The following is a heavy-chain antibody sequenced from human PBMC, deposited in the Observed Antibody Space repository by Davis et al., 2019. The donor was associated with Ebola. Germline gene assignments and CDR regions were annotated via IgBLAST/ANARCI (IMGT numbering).Heavy chain of an antibody. D-gene: IGHD3-10*01. Sequence: GESLKISCAASGFTFSSYWMSWVRQAPGKGLEWVANIKQDGSEKYYVDSVKGRFTISRDNAKNSLYLQMNSLRAEDTAVYYCAKDKFWTGSQVDYWGQGTLVTVSS. CDR2: IKQDGSEK. CDR3: AKDKFWTGSQVDY. V-gene: IGHV3-7*03. CDR1: GFTFSSYW. J-gene: IGHJ4*02.